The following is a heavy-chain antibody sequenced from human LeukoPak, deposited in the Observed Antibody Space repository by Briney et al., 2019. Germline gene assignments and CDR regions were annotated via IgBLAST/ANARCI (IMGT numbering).Heavy chain of an antibody. CDR3: GSYVGATDAFDM. D-gene: IGHD1-26*01. CDR2: IYYSGST. V-gene: IGHV4-39*01. CDR1: GGSISSSSYY. Sequence: SETLSLTCTVSGGSISSSSYYWGWLRQPPGMGLEWVVNIYYSGSTFYNPSLKSRVTIFVDTSKNQFSLKLSSVTAADTADYYCGSYVGATDAFDMWGQGTMVTVSS. J-gene: IGHJ3*02.